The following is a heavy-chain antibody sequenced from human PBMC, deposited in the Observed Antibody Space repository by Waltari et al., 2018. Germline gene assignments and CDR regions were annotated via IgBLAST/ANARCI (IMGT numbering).Heavy chain of an antibody. CDR3: AKDIGKGYSYVFDY. V-gene: IGHV3-43D*03. CDR1: GFTFDDYA. CDR2: ISWDVGRA. J-gene: IGHJ4*02. Sequence: EVQLVESGGGAVQPGGSLRLSCAASGFTFDDYAMPWVRPATGMGLEWVSLISWDVGRAYYADSVKGRFSISRDNSRHSLYLQMNSLRAEDTALYFCAKDIGKGYSYVFDYWGQGTLVIVSS. D-gene: IGHD5-18*01.